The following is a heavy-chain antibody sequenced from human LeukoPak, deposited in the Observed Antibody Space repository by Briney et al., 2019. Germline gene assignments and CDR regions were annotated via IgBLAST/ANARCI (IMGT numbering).Heavy chain of an antibody. CDR2: IYYSGST. Sequence: SETLSLTCTVSGGSISSYYWSWIRQPPGKGLEWIGYIYYSGSTNYNPSLKSRVTISVDRSKNQFSLKLSSVTAADTAVYYCARALTGTNGDGAFDIWGQGTMVTVSS. D-gene: IGHD1/OR15-1a*01. CDR1: GGSISSYY. CDR3: ARALTGTNGDGAFDI. V-gene: IGHV4-59*01. J-gene: IGHJ3*02.